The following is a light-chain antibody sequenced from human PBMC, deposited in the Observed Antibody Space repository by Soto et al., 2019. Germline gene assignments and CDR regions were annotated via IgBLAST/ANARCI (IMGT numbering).Light chain of an antibody. Sequence: DIQMTQAVSTLSAYVGDIVIITCRASQSISHWLAWYQHKPGKAPKLLIYATSSLQSGVPSRFSGRRSGTDFTLTISSLQPEDFTTYYCQQSYSTPWTFGQGTKVDIK. CDR3: QQSYSTPWT. CDR1: QSISHW. J-gene: IGKJ1*01. CDR2: ATS. V-gene: IGKV1-39*01.